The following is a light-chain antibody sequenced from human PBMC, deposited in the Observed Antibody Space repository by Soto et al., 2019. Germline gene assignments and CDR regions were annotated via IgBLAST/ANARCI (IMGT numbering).Light chain of an antibody. Sequence: QSALKQPPSVSGAPGQGVIISCTGSSSNIGAGYDVHWYQQLPRTAPKLLIYSSVNRPSGVPDRFSASKSGTSASLAITGLRPEDEADYYCQSYDSRLNGYVFGTGTKVTVL. CDR3: QSYDSRLNGYV. CDR1: SSNIGAGYD. V-gene: IGLV1-40*01. CDR2: SSV. J-gene: IGLJ1*01.